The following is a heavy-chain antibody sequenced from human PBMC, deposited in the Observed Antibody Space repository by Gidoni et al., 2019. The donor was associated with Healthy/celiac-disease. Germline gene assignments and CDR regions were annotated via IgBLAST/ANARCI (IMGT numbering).Heavy chain of an antibody. J-gene: IGHJ4*02. Sequence: EVQLVESGGGLVQPGRSLRLSCAASGFTFDDYAMHWVRQAPGKGLEWVSGISWNSGSIGYADSVKGRFTISRDNAKNSLYLQMNSLRAEDTALYYCAKAGYGDHGPLDYWGQGTLVTVSS. CDR3: AKAGYGDHGPLDY. CDR1: GFTFDDYA. V-gene: IGHV3-9*01. D-gene: IGHD4-17*01. CDR2: ISWNSGSI.